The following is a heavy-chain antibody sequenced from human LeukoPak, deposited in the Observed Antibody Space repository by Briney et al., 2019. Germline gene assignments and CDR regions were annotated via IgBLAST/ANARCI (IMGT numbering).Heavy chain of an antibody. CDR1: GFTFSNYA. D-gene: IGHD3-22*01. CDR3: AKDRDSSAYHYDAFAI. Sequence: GGSLRLSCAASGFTFSNYAMSWVRQTPGKGLEWVSGIDPSGGGTYYAGSVRGRFTISRDNSRNTLYLQMISLRGEDTAVYYCAKDRDSSAYHYDAFAIWGQGTMVTVSS. J-gene: IGHJ3*02. V-gene: IGHV3-23*01. CDR2: IDPSGGGT.